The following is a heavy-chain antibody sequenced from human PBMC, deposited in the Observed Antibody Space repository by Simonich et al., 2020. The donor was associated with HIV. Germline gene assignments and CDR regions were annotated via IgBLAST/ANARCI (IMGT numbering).Heavy chain of an antibody. CDR1: GGSFSGYY. CDR2: INHSGRT. V-gene: IGHV4-34*01. D-gene: IGHD3-22*01. J-gene: IGHJ3*02. Sequence: QVQLQQWGAGLLKPSETLSLTCGVSGGSFSGYYWSWIRQHPGKGLEWIGEINHSGRTNYNLSLKSRVTISEDTSKNQFSLKLSSVTAADTAVYYCARRVYYYDSSDYLVPDALDIWGRGTMVIVSS. CDR3: ARRVYYYDSSDYLVPDALDI.